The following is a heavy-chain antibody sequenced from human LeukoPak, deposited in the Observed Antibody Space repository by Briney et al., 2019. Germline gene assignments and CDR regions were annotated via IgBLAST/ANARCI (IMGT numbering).Heavy chain of an antibody. CDR1: GFTFTTYW. V-gene: IGHV3-7*01. J-gene: IGHJ6*03. Sequence: GGSLRLSCAASGFTFTTYWMSWVRQAPGKGLEWVANIKQDGNEKYYVDSVKGRFTISRDNAKNSVYLQMNSLRAEDTAVYYCARDGATFSGYDWYYYMDVWGKGTTVTVSS. CDR3: ARDGATFSGYDWYYYMDV. CDR2: IKQDGNEK. D-gene: IGHD5-12*01.